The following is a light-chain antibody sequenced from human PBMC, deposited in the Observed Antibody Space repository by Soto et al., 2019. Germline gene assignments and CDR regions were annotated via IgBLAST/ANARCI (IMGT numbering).Light chain of an antibody. CDR3: QQYGSSPWT. CDR1: QTVSNSY. V-gene: IGKV3-20*01. Sequence: ETVLTQSPGSLSLSLGDRASLSRRASQTVSNSYLAWYQQKPGQAPRLLIYGTSSRATGIPDRFSGSGSGTDFTLTINILEPEDFVIYYCQQYGSSPWTFGQGTKVDIK. J-gene: IGKJ1*01. CDR2: GTS.